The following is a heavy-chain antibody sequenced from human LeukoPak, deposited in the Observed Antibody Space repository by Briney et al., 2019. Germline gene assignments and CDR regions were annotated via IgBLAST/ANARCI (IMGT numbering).Heavy chain of an antibody. J-gene: IGHJ4*02. V-gene: IGHV4-39*01. CDR1: GGSISSSSYY. D-gene: IGHD2-21*01. CDR2: IYYSGST. CDR3: ARSGGPGILDY. Sequence: PSETLSLTCTVSGGSISSSSYYWGWIRQPPGKGLEWIGSIYYSGSTYYNPSLKSRVTISVDTSKNQFSLKLSSVTAADTAVYYCARSGGPGILDYWGQGTLATVSS.